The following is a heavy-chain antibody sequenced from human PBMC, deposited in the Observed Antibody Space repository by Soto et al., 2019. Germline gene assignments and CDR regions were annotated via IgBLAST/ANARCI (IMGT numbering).Heavy chain of an antibody. CDR2: ISGSGGST. CDR1: GFTFSSYA. D-gene: IGHD3-10*01. Sequence: GGSLRLSCAASGFTFSSYAMSWVRQAPGKGLEWVSAISGSGGSTYYADSVKGRFTISRDNPKNTLYLQMNSLRAEDTAVYYCAKTPRGVALNRYYFDYWGQGTLVTVSS. J-gene: IGHJ4*02. CDR3: AKTPRGVALNRYYFDY. V-gene: IGHV3-23*01.